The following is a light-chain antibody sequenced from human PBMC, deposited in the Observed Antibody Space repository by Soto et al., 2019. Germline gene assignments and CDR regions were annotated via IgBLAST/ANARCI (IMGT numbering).Light chain of an antibody. Sequence: QSALTQPRSVSGSPGQSVTISCTGTSSDVGGYNYVSWYQQHPGKAPKVMIYDVSKRPSGVPDRFSGSKSGNTASLTISGLQPEDEADYYCCSYADTYTPFGGGTKLTV. CDR3: CSYADTYTP. J-gene: IGLJ3*02. CDR2: DVS. V-gene: IGLV2-11*01. CDR1: SSDVGGYNY.